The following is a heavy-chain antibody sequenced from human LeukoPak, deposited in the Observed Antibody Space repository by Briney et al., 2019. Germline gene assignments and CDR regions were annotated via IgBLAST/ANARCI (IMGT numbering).Heavy chain of an antibody. D-gene: IGHD3-22*01. J-gene: IGHJ4*02. CDR1: GFTFSSYG. CDR2: IRYDGSNR. Sequence: GGSLRLSCAASGFTFSSYGMHWVRQAPGKGLEWVAFIRYDGSNRYYADSVKGRFTISRDNAKNTLYLQMNSLSAEATNVYYCAQDLDPPLYYSDSSGYFDYWGQGTLVTVSS. V-gene: IGHV3-30*02. CDR3: AQDLDPPLYYSDSSGYFDY.